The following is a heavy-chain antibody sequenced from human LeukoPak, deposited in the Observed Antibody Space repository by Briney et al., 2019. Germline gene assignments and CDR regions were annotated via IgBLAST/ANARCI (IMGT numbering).Heavy chain of an antibody. J-gene: IGHJ4*02. D-gene: IGHD6-19*01. V-gene: IGHV4-61*01. CDR3: AKGGHSSGWYHDY. CDR1: GGSVSSDNYY. Sequence: SETLSLTCTVSGGSVSSDNYYWSWIRQPPGKGLEWIGYIYYSGSTNYNPSLKSRVTISVDTSKNQFSLKLSSVTAADTAVYYCAKGGHSSGWYHDYWGQGTLVTVSS. CDR2: IYYSGST.